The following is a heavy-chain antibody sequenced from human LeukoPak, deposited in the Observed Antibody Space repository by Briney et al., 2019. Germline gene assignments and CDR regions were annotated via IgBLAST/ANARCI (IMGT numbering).Heavy chain of an antibody. Sequence: PGGSLRLSCAASGFTFSGSAMHWVRQASGKGLGWVGRIRSKANSYATAYAASVKGRFTISRDDSKNTAYLQMNSLKTEDTAVYYCTTLTYYYDSSGYPWGQGTLVTVSS. CDR3: TTLTYYYDSSGYP. V-gene: IGHV3-73*01. D-gene: IGHD3-22*01. J-gene: IGHJ5*02. CDR2: IRSKANSYAT. CDR1: GFTFSGSA.